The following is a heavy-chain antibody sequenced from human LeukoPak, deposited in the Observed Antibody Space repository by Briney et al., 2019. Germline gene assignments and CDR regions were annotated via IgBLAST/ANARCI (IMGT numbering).Heavy chain of an antibody. Sequence: GGSLRLSCAASGFTFSSYGMHWVRQAPGKGLEWVAVISYDGSNKYYADSVKGRFTISRDNSKNTLYLQMNSLRAEDTAVYYCAKALDYGDDYYYGMDVWGQGTMVTVSS. CDR3: AKALDYGDDYYYGMDV. D-gene: IGHD4-17*01. J-gene: IGHJ6*02. V-gene: IGHV3-30*18. CDR2: ISYDGSNK. CDR1: GFTFSSYG.